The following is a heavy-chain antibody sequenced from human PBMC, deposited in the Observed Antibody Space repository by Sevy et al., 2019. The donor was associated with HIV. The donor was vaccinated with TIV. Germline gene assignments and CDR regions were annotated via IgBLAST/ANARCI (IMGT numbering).Heavy chain of an antibody. CDR1: GFTFSSYA. CDR3: ARDHYSNYIGTYYYGMDV. J-gene: IGHJ6*02. Sequence: GGSLRLSCAASGFTFSSYAMHWVRRAPGKGLEYVSDPSSNGGSTYYANSVKGRFTISRDNSKNTLYLQMGSLRAEDMAVYYCARDHYSNYIGTYYYGMDVWGQGTTVTVSS. CDR2: PSSNGGST. D-gene: IGHD4-4*01. V-gene: IGHV3-64*01.